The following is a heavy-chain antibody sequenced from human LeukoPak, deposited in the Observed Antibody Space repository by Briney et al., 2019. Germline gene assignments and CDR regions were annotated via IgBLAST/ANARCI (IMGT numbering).Heavy chain of an antibody. CDR3: ARAGYDFWSGYYSSNWFDP. CDR1: GYTFTSYD. D-gene: IGHD3-3*01. J-gene: IGHJ5*02. V-gene: IGHV1-8*01. Sequence: ASVKVSCKASGYTFTSYDSNWVRQATGQGLEWMGWMNPNSGNTGYAQKFQGRVTMTRNTSISTAYMELSSLRSEDTAVYYCARAGYDFWSGYYSSNWFDPWGQGTLVTVSS. CDR2: MNPNSGNT.